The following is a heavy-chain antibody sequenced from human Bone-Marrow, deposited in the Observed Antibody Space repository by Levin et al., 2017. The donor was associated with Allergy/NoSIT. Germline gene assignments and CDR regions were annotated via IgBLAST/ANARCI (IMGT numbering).Heavy chain of an antibody. J-gene: IGHJ5*02. D-gene: IGHD2-21*02. Sequence: PSETLSLTCTVSGASITSYTYYWGWIRQPPGEGLEWIGSIFYSGTTYYNPSLKSRVTMSVDTSNNQFSLRLSSVTAADTAMYYCVGHYCGDDCFPPGTDNWLDPWGQGTLVTVPS. CDR2: IFYSGTT. CDR1: GASITSYTYY. V-gene: IGHV4-39*01. CDR3: VGHYCGDDCFPPGTDNWLDP.